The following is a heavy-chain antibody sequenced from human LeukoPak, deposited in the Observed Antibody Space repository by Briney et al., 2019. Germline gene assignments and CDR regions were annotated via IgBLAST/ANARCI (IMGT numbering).Heavy chain of an antibody. D-gene: IGHD5-18*01. V-gene: IGHV3-23*01. CDR1: GFTFSSYA. Sequence: PGGSLRLSCAASGFTFSSYAMSWVRQAPGKGLEWGSAISGSGGSTYYAASVKSRFTISRDNSKNKLYLQMSSLRAEDTAVYYCANLVDTAMGDDWGQGTLVTVSS. CDR2: ISGSGGST. CDR3: ANLVDTAMGDD. J-gene: IGHJ4*02.